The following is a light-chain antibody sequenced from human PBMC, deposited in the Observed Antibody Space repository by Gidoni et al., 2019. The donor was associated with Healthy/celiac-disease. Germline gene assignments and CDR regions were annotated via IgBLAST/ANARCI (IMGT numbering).Light chain of an antibody. CDR3: QVWDSSSDHVV. CDR2: VDS. CDR1: NIGSKS. J-gene: IGLJ2*01. V-gene: IGLV3-21*02. Sequence: SYVLTQPPSVSVAPGQTARITCGGKNIGSKSVHWSQQKPGQAPVLVVYVDSDRPSGIPGRFSGSNSGNTATLTISRVEAGDEADYYCQVWDSSSDHVVFGGGTKLTVL.